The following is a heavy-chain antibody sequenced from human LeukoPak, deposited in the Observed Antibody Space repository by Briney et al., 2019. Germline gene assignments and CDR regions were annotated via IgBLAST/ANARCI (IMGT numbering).Heavy chain of an antibody. D-gene: IGHD6-13*01. Sequence: SETLSLTCTVSGGSISSYYWGWIRQPPGKGLEWIGSIYYSGSTYYNPSLKSRVTISVDTSKNQFSLKLSSVTAADTAVYYCARDSSSWYRSWGQGTLVTVSS. CDR2: IYYSGST. CDR3: ARDSSSWYRS. CDR1: GGSISSYY. J-gene: IGHJ4*02. V-gene: IGHV4-39*07.